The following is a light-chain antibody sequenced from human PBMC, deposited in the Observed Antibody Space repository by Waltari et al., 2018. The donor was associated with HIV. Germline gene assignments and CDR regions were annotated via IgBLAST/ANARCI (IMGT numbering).Light chain of an antibody. V-gene: IGKV3-11*01. CDR2: DAS. CDR3: QQRSNWPGT. Sequence: EIVLTQSPVTLSLSPGDRANLSCSASQNIRNYLGWYQQKSGQVPTLLIYDASTRAAGIPARFTGSGSGTDFTLTIGSLEPEDFAIYYCQQRSNWPGTFGPGTRVDVK. CDR1: QNIRNY. J-gene: IGKJ1*01.